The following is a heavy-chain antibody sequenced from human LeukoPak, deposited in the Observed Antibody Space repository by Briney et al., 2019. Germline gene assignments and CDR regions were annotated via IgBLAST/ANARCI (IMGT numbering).Heavy chain of an antibody. Sequence: GGSLRLSCAASGFTFSSYSMNWVRQAPGKGLEWVANIKQDGSEKYYVDSVKGRFTISRDNAKNSLYLQMNSLRAEDTAVYYCAKPLKRWLQLSYFDYWGQGTLVTVSS. CDR2: IKQDGSEK. CDR1: GFTFSSYS. D-gene: IGHD5-24*01. V-gene: IGHV3-7*03. CDR3: AKPLKRWLQLSYFDY. J-gene: IGHJ4*02.